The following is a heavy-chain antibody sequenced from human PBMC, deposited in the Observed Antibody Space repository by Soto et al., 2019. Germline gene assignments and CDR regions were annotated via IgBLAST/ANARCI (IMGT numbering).Heavy chain of an antibody. V-gene: IGHV1-3*01. J-gene: IGHJ4*02. D-gene: IGHD4-4*01. CDR1: GYSFSNYG. Sequence: ASVKVSCKASGYSFSNYGINWVRQAPGQGLEWMGWINADNGNTKYSQKFQGRVTITRDTSASTTYMELSSLRSEDTAVYYCARKITVSNRYFDYWGQGTLVTVSS. CDR3: ARKITVSNRYFDY. CDR2: INADNGNT.